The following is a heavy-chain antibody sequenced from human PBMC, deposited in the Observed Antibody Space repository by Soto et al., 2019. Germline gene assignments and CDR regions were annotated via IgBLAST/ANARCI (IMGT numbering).Heavy chain of an antibody. V-gene: IGHV3-48*03. D-gene: IGHD2-21*01. CDR3: ESNTHHVQYAIPY. Sequence: GGSLRLSCAASGFTFSTYEMNWVRQAPGKGLEWLSYISDGGSSTYYADSVRGRFTISRDNAKNSLFLQINSLRAEDTAVYFCESNTHHVQYAIPYWGQGTLVTVSS. CDR1: GFTFSTYE. J-gene: IGHJ4*02. CDR2: ISDGGSST.